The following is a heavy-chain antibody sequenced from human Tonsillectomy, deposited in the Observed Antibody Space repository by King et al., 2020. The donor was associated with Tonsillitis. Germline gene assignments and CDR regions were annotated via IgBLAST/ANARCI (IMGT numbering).Heavy chain of an antibody. J-gene: IGHJ4*02. V-gene: IGHV3-49*03. CDR1: GFTFGDYA. CDR2: IGSKAYGGTT. D-gene: IGHD7-27*01. Sequence: VQLVESGGGLVQPGRSLRLSCTASGFTFGDYAMSWFRQAPGKGLECVGFIGSKAYGGTTEYAASVKGRFTISRDDSKSIAYLQMNSLKTEDTAVYYCTRDLGYWGQGTLVTVSS. CDR3: TRDLGY.